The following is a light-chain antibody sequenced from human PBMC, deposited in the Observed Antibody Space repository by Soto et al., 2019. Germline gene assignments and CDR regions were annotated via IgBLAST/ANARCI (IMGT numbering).Light chain of an antibody. CDR1: SSDVGNYNL. V-gene: IGLV2-23*01. CDR2: EGD. Sequence: QSALTQPASVSGSPGQSITFSCAVASSDVGNYNLVSWYQHHPGKAPKFMIYEGDKRPSGVSNRFSGSQSGKMASLTISGLQAEDEAVYYCLSYAGRTTSYVFGTGPKLTVL. CDR3: LSYAGRTTSYV. J-gene: IGLJ1*01.